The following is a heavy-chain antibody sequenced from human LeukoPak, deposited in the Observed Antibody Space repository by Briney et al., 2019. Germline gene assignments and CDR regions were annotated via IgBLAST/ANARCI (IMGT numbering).Heavy chain of an antibody. Sequence: GGSLRLSCAASGFTFSSYSINWVRQAPGKGLECLSYISGTSGTIYYADSVKGRFIISRDNAKNSLYLQMNSLRDEDTAVYYCARDQAFDWSFDYWGQGTLVTVSS. V-gene: IGHV3-48*02. J-gene: IGHJ4*02. CDR1: GFTFSSYS. D-gene: IGHD3-9*01. CDR2: ISGTSGTI. CDR3: ARDQAFDWSFDY.